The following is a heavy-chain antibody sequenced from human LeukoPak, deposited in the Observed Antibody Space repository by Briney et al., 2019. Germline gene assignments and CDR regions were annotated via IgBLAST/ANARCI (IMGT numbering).Heavy chain of an antibody. CDR3: AKDAAGSSSWANY. CDR2: IWYDGSNK. Sequence: GSLRLSSAASGFTFSSYSMNWGRQAPGKGLEWVAVIWYDGSNKYYSDSVKGRFTISRDNSKNTLSLQMNSLRAEDTAVYYCAKDAAGSSSWANYWGQGALVTVSS. J-gene: IGHJ4*02. CDR1: GFTFSSYS. D-gene: IGHD6-13*01. V-gene: IGHV3-33*06.